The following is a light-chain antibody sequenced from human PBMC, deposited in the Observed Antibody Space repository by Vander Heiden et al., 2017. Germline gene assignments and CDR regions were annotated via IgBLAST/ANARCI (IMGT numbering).Light chain of an antibody. CDR1: RSINNN. CDR3: QQDFSWPLT. CDR2: DAS. Sequence: ERLMTQSPAPLSVSPGERATLSCRASRSINNNLAWYQHIPGQAPRLLISDASTSATGIPARFSGSGFGTDFTLTIISLHSEDFAVYYCQQDFSWPLTFGGGTRVEIK. J-gene: IGKJ4*01. V-gene: IGKV3-15*01.